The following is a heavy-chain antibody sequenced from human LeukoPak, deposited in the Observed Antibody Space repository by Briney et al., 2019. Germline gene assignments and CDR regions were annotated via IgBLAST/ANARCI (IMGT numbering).Heavy chain of an antibody. CDR2: IYHSGST. J-gene: IGHJ4*02. Sequence: PSQTLSLTCTVSGGSISSGGYYWSWIRQPPGKGLEWIGYIYHSGSTYYNPSLRSRVTISVDRSKNQFSLKLSSVTAADTAVYYCARGTPTVRGYSYGNIDYWGQGTLVTVSS. CDR3: ARGTPTVRGYSYGNIDY. V-gene: IGHV4-30-2*01. D-gene: IGHD5-18*01. CDR1: GGSISSGGYY.